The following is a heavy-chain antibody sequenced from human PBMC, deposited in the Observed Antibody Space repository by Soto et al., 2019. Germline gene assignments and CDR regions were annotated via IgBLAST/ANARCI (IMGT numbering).Heavy chain of an antibody. D-gene: IGHD3-10*01. CDR1: GYSFTTYW. CDR3: ARQSTSAPKDY. Sequence: GESLKISCQGSGYSFTTYWIAWVRQMPGKGLEWVGVVYPGDSDTRYSPSCEGHVTISVDKSISTAFLQWNSLKASYNAIYFCARQSTSAPKDYWGQGTLVTVYS. CDR2: VYPGDSDT. V-gene: IGHV5-51*01. J-gene: IGHJ4*01.